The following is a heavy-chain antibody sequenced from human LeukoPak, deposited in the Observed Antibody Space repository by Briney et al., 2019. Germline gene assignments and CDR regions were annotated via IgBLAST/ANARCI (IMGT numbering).Heavy chain of an antibody. CDR3: ARGNYDSSGYYSHPDY. Sequence: WAPVKVSCKASGYTFTSYAMHWVRQAPGQRLEWMGWINAGNGNTKYSQEFQGRVTITRDTSASTAYMELSSLRSEDMAVYYCARGNYDSSGYYSHPDYWGQGTLVTVSS. CDR2: INAGNGNT. J-gene: IGHJ4*02. D-gene: IGHD3-22*01. V-gene: IGHV1-3*03. CDR1: GYTFTSYA.